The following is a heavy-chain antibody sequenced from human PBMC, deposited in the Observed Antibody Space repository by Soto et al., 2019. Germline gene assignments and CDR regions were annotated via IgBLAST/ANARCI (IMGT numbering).Heavy chain of an antibody. CDR1: GFTFSNFW. V-gene: IGHV3-7*03. CDR3: TSRNLKHCFTSGCSAPYDY. CDR2: IRQDGREK. D-gene: IGHD5-12*01. Sequence: EVQLVESGGGLVQPGGSLRLSCAASGFTFSNFWMSWVRQTPGKGLEWVANIRQDGREKYYVDSGKGRFTIPRANAKNSLYLQMNSLPGEDTAVYYCTSRNLKHCFTSGCSAPYDYWGQGTLVTVPS. J-gene: IGHJ4*02.